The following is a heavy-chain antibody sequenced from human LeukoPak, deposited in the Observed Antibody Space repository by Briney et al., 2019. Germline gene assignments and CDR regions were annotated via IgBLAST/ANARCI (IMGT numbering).Heavy chain of an antibody. J-gene: IGHJ5*02. V-gene: IGHV4-59*01. CDR3: ARHRWVAAGWSRWFDP. CDR2: IYYSGST. CDR1: GGSISSYY. D-gene: IGHD6-13*01. Sequence: SETLSLTCTVSGGSISSYYWSWIRQPPGKGLEWIGYIYYSGSTNYNPSLKSRVTISVDTSKNQFSLKLSSVTAADTAVYYCARHRWVAAGWSRWFDPWGQGTLVTVSS.